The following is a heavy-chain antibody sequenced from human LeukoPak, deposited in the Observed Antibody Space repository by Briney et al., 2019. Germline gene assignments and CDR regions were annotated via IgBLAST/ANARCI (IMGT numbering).Heavy chain of an antibody. D-gene: IGHD3-22*01. CDR2: ISAYNGNT. J-gene: IGHJ4*02. V-gene: IGHV1-18*04. CDR3: ARFAHYYDDY. CDR1: GYTFTGYY. Sequence: ASVKVSCKASGYTFTGYYMHWVRQAPGQGLEWMGWISAYNGNTNYAQKLQGRVTMTTDTSTSTAYMELRSLRSDDTAVYYCARFAHYYDDYWGQGTLVTVSS.